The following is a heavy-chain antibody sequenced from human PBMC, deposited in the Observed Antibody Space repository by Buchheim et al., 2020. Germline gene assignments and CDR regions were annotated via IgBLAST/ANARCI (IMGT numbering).Heavy chain of an antibody. Sequence: QVQLVQSGAEVKKPGASVKVSCKASGYTFTSYYMHWVRQAPGQGLEWMGIINPSGGSTSYAQKFQGRVTMTRDKSTSTVYMKLRSVGSEDKAFYYCARGQGIAAASTLYCIDPWGQGTL. J-gene: IGHJ5*02. V-gene: IGHV1-46*01. CDR2: INPSGGST. CDR1: GYTFTSYY. D-gene: IGHD6-25*01. CDR3: ARGQGIAAASTLYCIDP.